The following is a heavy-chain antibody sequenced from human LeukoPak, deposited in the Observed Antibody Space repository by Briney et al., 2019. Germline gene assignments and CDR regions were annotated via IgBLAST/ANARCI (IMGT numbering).Heavy chain of an antibody. Sequence: GGSLRLSCAASGFTFSSYAMSWVRQAPGKGLEWVSAISGSGGSTYYADSVKSRFTISRDNSKNTLYLQMNSLRAEDTAVYYCAKGLCSSTSCYWSIDYWGQGTLVTVSS. CDR1: GFTFSSYA. J-gene: IGHJ4*02. V-gene: IGHV3-23*01. CDR2: ISGSGGST. D-gene: IGHD2-2*01. CDR3: AKGLCSSTSCYWSIDY.